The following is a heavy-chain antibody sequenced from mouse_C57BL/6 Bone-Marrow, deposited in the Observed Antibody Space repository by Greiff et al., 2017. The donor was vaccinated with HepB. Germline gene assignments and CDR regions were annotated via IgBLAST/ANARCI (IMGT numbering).Heavy chain of an antibody. J-gene: IGHJ2*01. D-gene: IGHD1-1*02. CDR3: ARYGY. V-gene: IGHV1-7*01. CDR2: ITTSSGYT. CDR1: GYTFTSYW. Sequence: QVQLQQSGAELAKPGASVKLSCKASGYTFTSYWMHWVKQRPGQGLEWIGYITTSSGYTKYNQKFKDKATLTADKSSITAYMQLSSLTYEDSAVYYCARYGYWGQGTTLTVSS.